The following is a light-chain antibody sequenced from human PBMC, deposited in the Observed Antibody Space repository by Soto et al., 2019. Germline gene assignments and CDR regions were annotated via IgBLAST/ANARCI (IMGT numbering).Light chain of an antibody. V-gene: IGLV2-14*01. Sequence: QPVLTQPASVSGSPGQSITISCSGSSSDVINYNYVSWYQQHPGQAPKLMIYEVSNRPSGISNRFSGSKSGNTASLTISGLQAEDEADYYCSSKTSTSTLLFGGGTKLTVL. CDR3: SSKTSTSTLL. CDR2: EVS. J-gene: IGLJ2*01. CDR1: SSDVINYNY.